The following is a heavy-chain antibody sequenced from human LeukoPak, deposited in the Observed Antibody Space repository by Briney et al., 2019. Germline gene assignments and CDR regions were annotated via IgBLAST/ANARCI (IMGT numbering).Heavy chain of an antibody. D-gene: IGHD3-22*01. CDR2: ISSSSSYI. V-gene: IGHV3-21*01. CDR3: ARDYYDSSGYYGGAFDI. J-gene: IGHJ3*02. CDR1: GFTFSSYS. Sequence: PGGSLRLSCAASGFTFSSYSMNWVRQAPGKGLEWVSSISSSSSYIYYADSVKGRFTISRDNAKNSLYLQMNSLRAEDTAVYYCARDYYDSSGYYGGAFDIWGQGTMVTVSS.